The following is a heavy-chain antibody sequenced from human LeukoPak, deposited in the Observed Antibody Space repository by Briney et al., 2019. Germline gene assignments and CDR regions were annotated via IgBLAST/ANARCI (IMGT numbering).Heavy chain of an antibody. J-gene: IGHJ4*02. CDR2: IFHSGTT. D-gene: IGHD3-3*01. CDR3: ARGWSGYSDLWD. V-gene: IGHV4-4*02. Sequence: SGTLSLTCVVSGGSVSTTHWWTWVRQPPGKGLEWIGDIFHSGTTNYNPSLKSRVTISVDKSKNQFSLRLRSVTAADTAVYYCARGWSGYSDLWDWGQGTLVTVSS. CDR1: GGSVSTTHW.